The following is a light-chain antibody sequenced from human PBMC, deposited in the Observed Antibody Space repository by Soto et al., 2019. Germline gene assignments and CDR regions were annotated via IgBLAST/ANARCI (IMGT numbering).Light chain of an antibody. CDR1: QGISSY. J-gene: IGKJ4*01. V-gene: IGKV1-9*01. CDR3: QQLNSYPPGLT. CDR2: AAS. Sequence: DIQLTQSPSFLSASVGDRVTITCRASQGISSYLAWYQQKPGKAPKLLIYAASTLQSGVPSRFSGSGSGTEFTLTISSLQPEDCATYYCQQLNSYPPGLTFGGGTKVDIK.